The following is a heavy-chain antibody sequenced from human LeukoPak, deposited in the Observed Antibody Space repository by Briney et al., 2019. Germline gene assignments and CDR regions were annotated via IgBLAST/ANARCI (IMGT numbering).Heavy chain of an antibody. CDR1: GGTFSSYA. CDR2: IIPIFGTA. D-gene: IGHD3-9*01. V-gene: IGHV1-69*13. Sequence: SVKVSCKASGGTFSSYAISWVRQAPGQGLEWMGGIIPIFGTANYGQKFQGRVTITADESTSTAYMELSSLRSEDTAVYYCARSVGTDWLPYYFDYWGQGTLVTVSS. J-gene: IGHJ4*02. CDR3: ARSVGTDWLPYYFDY.